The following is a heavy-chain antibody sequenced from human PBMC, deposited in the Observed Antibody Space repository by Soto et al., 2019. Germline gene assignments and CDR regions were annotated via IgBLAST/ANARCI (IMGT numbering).Heavy chain of an antibody. V-gene: IGHV3-11*01. CDR2: ISSIGTNR. Sequence: ESGGGLVKPGGSLRLSCAASGFTFSNYYMSWVRQAPGTGLEWVSYISSIGTNRYYAESVEGRFTISRDNAKKSLYLQMNSLRAEDTAVYYCARDREYSPYGLDVWGQGTTVTVSS. J-gene: IGHJ6*02. D-gene: IGHD5-12*01. CDR1: GFTFSNYY. CDR3: ARDREYSPYGLDV.